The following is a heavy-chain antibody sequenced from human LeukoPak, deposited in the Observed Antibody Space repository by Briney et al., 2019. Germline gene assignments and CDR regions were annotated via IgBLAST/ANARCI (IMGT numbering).Heavy chain of an antibody. CDR2: ISGSSSHM. V-gene: IGHV3-21*06. CDR3: ARNLLTLPY. CDR1: GFTFSSYS. Sequence: GGSLRLSCAASGFTFSSYSMNWVRQAPGKGLEWVSFISGSSSHMYYADSVKGRFTVSRDNTKNSLYLQMNSLRVEDTAVYYCARNLLTLPYWGQGTLVTVSP. J-gene: IGHJ4*02.